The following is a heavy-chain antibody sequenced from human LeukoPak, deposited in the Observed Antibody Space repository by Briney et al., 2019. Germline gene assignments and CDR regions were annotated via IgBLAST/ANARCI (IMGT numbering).Heavy chain of an antibody. Sequence: GGSLRLSCAASGFTFSSYSMNWVRQAPGKGLEWVSSISSSSSYIYYADSVKGRFTISRDNSKNTLYLQMNSLRAEDTAVYYCAKGGPRYCSSTSCYYYGMDVWGQGTTVTVSS. CDR1: GFTFSSYS. CDR2: ISSSSSYI. V-gene: IGHV3-21*04. J-gene: IGHJ6*02. D-gene: IGHD2-2*01. CDR3: AKGGPRYCSSTSCYYYGMDV.